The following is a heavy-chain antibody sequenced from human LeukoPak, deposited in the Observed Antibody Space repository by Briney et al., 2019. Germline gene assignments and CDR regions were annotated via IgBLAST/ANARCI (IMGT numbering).Heavy chain of an antibody. CDR1: GGTFSSYA. J-gene: IGHJ5*02. V-gene: IGHV1-69*13. Sequence: SVKVSCKASGGTFSSYAISWVRQAPGQGLEWMGGIIPIFGTANYAQKFQGRVTITADESTSTAYMELSSLRSVDTAVYYCARVRVRYSSGWYVSSWFDPWGQGTLVTVSS. D-gene: IGHD6-19*01. CDR3: ARVRVRYSSGWYVSSWFDP. CDR2: IIPIFGTA.